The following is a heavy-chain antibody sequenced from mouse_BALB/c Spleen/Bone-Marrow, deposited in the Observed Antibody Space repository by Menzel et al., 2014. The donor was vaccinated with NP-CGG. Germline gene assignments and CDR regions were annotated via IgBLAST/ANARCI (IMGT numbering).Heavy chain of an antibody. V-gene: IGHV5-12*02. Sequence: EVKVEGSGGGLVQPGGSLKLSCATSGFTFXDYYMYWVRQTPEKRLEWVAYISNGGGSTYYPDTVKGRFTISRDNAKNTLYLQMSRLKSEDTAMYYCARHNYDETWFAYWGQGTLVTVSA. CDR1: GFTFXDYY. J-gene: IGHJ3*01. D-gene: IGHD2-4*01. CDR2: ISNGGGST. CDR3: ARHNYDETWFAY.